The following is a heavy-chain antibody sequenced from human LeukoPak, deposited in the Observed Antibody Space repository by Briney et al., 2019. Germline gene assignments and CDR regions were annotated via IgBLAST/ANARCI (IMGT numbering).Heavy chain of an antibody. Sequence: ASVKASCKASGYTFTDQYIHWVRQAPGQGLEWMGWNNPNSGATKYAQKFQGRVTMTRDTSISTAYMELSGLRSDDTAVYYCAIDGSTWYYFDYWGQGTLVTVSS. D-gene: IGHD6-13*01. CDR2: NNPNSGAT. CDR1: GYTFTDQY. CDR3: AIDGSTWYYFDY. V-gene: IGHV1-2*02. J-gene: IGHJ4*02.